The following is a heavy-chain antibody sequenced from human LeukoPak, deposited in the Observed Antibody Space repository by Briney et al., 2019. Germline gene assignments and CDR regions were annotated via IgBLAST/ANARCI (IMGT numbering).Heavy chain of an antibody. Sequence: SETLSLTCTVSGGSISSSSYYWGWIRQPPGKGLEWIGSIYYSGSTYYNPSLKSRVTISVDTSKNQFSLKLSSVTAADTAVYYCATSHVHSRGWFYPGFDYWGQGTLVTVSS. CDR1: GGSISSSSYY. V-gene: IGHV4-39*01. CDR3: ATSHVHSRGWFYPGFDY. J-gene: IGHJ4*02. CDR2: IYYSGST. D-gene: IGHD6-19*01.